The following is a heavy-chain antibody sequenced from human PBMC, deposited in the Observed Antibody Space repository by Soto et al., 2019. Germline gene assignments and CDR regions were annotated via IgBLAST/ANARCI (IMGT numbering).Heavy chain of an antibody. V-gene: IGHV1-18*04. D-gene: IGHD6-19*01. Sequence: QVQLVQSGAEVKKPGASVRVSCEASGYTFTSYGISWVRQAPGQGLEWMGWISVYSGSTNYAQKLQGRVTMTTDRSTRAVYMELRSLRSDDTAVHYCASDSWGLAVPDYHYYAMDVWGQGTTVTVS. J-gene: IGHJ6*02. CDR2: ISVYSGST. CDR1: GYTFTSYG. CDR3: ASDSWGLAVPDYHYYAMDV.